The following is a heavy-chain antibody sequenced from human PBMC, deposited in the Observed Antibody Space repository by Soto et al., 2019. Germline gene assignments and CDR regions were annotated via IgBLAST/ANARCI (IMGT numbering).Heavy chain of an antibody. Sequence: GGSLRLSCAASGFTFSSYGMHWVRQAPGKGLEWVAVISYDGSNKYYADSVKGRFTIFRDNSKNTLYLQMNSLRAEDTAVYYCAKDRLLMVYAIPDYYYYYYGMDVWGQGTTVTVSS. D-gene: IGHD2-8*01. CDR3: AKDRLLMVYAIPDYYYYYYGMDV. J-gene: IGHJ6*02. V-gene: IGHV3-30*18. CDR1: GFTFSSYG. CDR2: ISYDGSNK.